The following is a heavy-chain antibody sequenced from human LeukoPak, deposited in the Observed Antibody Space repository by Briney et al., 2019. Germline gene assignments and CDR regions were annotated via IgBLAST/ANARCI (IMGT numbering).Heavy chain of an antibody. J-gene: IGHJ3*02. D-gene: IGHD4-17*01. CDR3: ARDLVTVTKGFDI. Sequence: SETLSLTCAVSADSFSSHYWTWIRQAPGKGLEWIGYISYIGSTNYNSSLKSRVTISIDTSKNQFSLKLSSVTAADTAVYYCARDLVTVTKGFDIWGQGTMVSVSS. CDR1: ADSFSSHY. V-gene: IGHV4-59*11. CDR2: ISYIGST.